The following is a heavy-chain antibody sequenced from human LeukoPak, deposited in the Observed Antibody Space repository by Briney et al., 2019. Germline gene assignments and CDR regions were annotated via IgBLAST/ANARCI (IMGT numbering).Heavy chain of an antibody. J-gene: IGHJ4*02. CDR3: ARTSSSSSLDY. CDR2: INTYNGKT. V-gene: IGHV1-18*01. D-gene: IGHD6-6*01. Sequence: GASVKVSCKASGYTFTIYGISWVRQAPGQGLEWMGWINTYNGKTNYVQKLQGRVTMTTDTSTGTAYMELRSLRSDDTAVYYCARTSSSSSLDYWGQGTLVTVSS. CDR1: GYTFTIYG.